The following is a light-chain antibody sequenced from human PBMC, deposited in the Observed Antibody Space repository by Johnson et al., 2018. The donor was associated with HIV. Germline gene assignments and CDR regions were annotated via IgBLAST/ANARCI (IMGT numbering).Light chain of an antibody. CDR2: SDD. V-gene: IGLV1-44*01. CDR1: SSNFGTNA. CDR3: ATWDDSLNGYV. J-gene: IGLJ1*01. Sequence: QSVLTQPPSASLTPGQRVTISCSGSSSNFGTNAVNWYQHLPGAAPKLLIFSDDERPSGVPDRFSASKSGTSASLAISGLQSEDEADYYCATWDDSLNGYVFGTGTKVTVL.